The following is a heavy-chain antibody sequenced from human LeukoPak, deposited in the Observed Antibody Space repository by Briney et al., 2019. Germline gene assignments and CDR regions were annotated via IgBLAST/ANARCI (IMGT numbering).Heavy chain of an antibody. CDR1: GGSFSGYY. V-gene: IGHV4-34*01. Sequence: SETLSLTSAVYGGSFSGYYWSWIRQPPGKGLEWIGEINHSGSTNYNPSLKSRVTISVDTSKNQFSLKLSSVTAADTAVYYCARLSSGWPYYFDYWGQGTLVTVSS. CDR2: INHSGST. J-gene: IGHJ4*02. CDR3: ARLSSGWPYYFDY. D-gene: IGHD6-19*01.